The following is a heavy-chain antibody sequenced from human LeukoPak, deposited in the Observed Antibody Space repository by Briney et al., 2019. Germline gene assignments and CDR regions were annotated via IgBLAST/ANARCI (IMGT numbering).Heavy chain of an antibody. Sequence: PSETLSLTCTVSGGSISSYYWSWIRQPPGKGLEWIGHIYYSGSTNYNPSLNSRVTMSIDTSKNQFSLKLSSVTAADTAVYYCARPGVGSGRYGAFDIWGQGTMVTVSS. V-gene: IGHV4-59*08. CDR3: ARPGVGSGRYGAFDI. J-gene: IGHJ3*02. CDR1: GGSISSYY. D-gene: IGHD5-18*01. CDR2: IYYSGST.